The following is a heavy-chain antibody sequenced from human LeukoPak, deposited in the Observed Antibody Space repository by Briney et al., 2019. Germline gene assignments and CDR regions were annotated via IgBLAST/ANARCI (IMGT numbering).Heavy chain of an antibody. CDR2: VSSSGDTI. CDR3: ARQGSEIEY. V-gene: IGHV3-11*01. Sequence: PGGSLRLSCAASGFTLSHYYMTWIRQAPGKGLEWLSCVSSSGDTIYYADSVKGRFTVSRDKAENSLYLQMNSLRAEDTAMYYCARQGSEIEYWGERTLITVSS. CDR1: GFTLSHYY. J-gene: IGHJ4*02.